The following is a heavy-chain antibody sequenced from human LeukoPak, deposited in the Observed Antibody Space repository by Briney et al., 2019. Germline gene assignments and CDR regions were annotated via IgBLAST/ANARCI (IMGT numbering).Heavy chain of an antibody. Sequence: ASVKVSCKASGYTFTSYDINWVRQATGQGLEWMGWMNPNSGNTGYAQKFQGRVTMTRNTSISTAYMELSSLRSDDTAVYYCARDLLLFDRQQLVPGDWFDPWGQGTLVTVSS. D-gene: IGHD6-13*01. CDR3: ARDLLLFDRQQLVPGDWFDP. CDR2: MNPNSGNT. V-gene: IGHV1-8*01. J-gene: IGHJ5*02. CDR1: GYTFTSYD.